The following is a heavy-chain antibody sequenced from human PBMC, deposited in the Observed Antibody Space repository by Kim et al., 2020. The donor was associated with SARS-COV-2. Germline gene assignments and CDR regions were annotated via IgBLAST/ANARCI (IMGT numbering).Heavy chain of an antibody. V-gene: IGHV4-34*01. CDR1: GGSFSGYY. Sequence: SETLSLTCAVYGGSFSGYYWSWIRQPPGKGLEWIGEINHSGSTNYKPSLKSRVTISVDTSKNQFSLKLSSVTAADTAVYYCARARYSGYDFYYWGQGTLVTVSS. D-gene: IGHD5-12*01. CDR3: ARARYSGYDFYY. J-gene: IGHJ4*02. CDR2: INHSGST.